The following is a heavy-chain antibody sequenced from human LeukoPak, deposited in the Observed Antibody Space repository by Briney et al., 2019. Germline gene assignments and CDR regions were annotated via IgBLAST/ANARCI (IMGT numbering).Heavy chain of an antibody. CDR2: ISGSGTGT. J-gene: IGHJ4*02. Sequence: GGSLRLSCAASRFTFSTYAMSWVRQAPGKGLEWVSAISGSGTGTYYADSVKGRFSISRDNAKNLLYLQMNSLRAEDTAVYYCATYRAWVTMIRGPEHWGQGTLVTVSS. D-gene: IGHD3-10*01. CDR3: ATYRAWVTMIRGPEH. V-gene: IGHV3-23*01. CDR1: RFTFSTYA.